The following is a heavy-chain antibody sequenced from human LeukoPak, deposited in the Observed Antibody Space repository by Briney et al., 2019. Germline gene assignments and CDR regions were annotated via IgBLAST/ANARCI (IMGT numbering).Heavy chain of an antibody. CDR3: AKDQDRVRLYRSGIDY. Sequence: KPGGSLRLSCAASGFTFSSYSMNWVRQAPGKGLEWVSSISSSSSYIYYADSVKGRFTISRDNFKNTLYLQMNSLRAEDTAVYYCAKDQDRVRLYRSGIDYWGQGTLVTVSS. V-gene: IGHV3-21*01. CDR1: GFTFSSYS. J-gene: IGHJ4*02. CDR2: ISSSSSYI. D-gene: IGHD6-19*01.